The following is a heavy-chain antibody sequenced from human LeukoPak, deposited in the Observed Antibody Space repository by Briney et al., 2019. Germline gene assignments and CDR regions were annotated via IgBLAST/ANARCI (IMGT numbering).Heavy chain of an antibody. J-gene: IGHJ4*02. D-gene: IGHD6-13*01. CDR2: IYYSGST. V-gene: IGHV4-31*03. CDR3: ARHGIVDSSRKYHFDY. CDR1: GGSISSGGYY. Sequence: PSQTLSLTCTVSGGSISSGGYYWSWIRQHPGKGLEWIGYIYYSGSTNYNPSLKSRVTISLDTSKSQFSLELSSVTAADTAVYYCARHGIVDSSRKYHFDYWGQGTLVTVSS.